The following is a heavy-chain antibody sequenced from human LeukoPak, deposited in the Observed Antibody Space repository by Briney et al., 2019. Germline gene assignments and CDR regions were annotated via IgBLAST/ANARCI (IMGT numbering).Heavy chain of an antibody. CDR2: IYPGDSDT. Sequence: GESLKTSCKGSGYSFVTNWIAWVRQMPGKGLELMGIIYPGDSDTRYSPSFQGQVTISVDKSISTAYLQWTSLKASDTAMYYCARPETSGWYYWGQGTLVTVSS. CDR3: ARPETSGWYY. CDR1: GYSFVTNW. J-gene: IGHJ4*02. D-gene: IGHD6-19*01. V-gene: IGHV5-51*01.